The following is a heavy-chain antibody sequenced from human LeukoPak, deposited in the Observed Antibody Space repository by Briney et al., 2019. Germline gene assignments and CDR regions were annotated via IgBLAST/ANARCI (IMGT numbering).Heavy chain of an antibody. CDR1: GFTFSTYG. D-gene: IGHD6-13*01. J-gene: IGHJ6*02. CDR2: IRYDGSKT. CDR3: AKDLHSSSNDYYGMDV. V-gene: IGHV3-30*02. Sequence: GGSLRLSCAASGFTFSTYGIHWARQAPGKGLEWVAFIRYDGSKTHYADSVKGRFTISRDNSKNMVYLQMNSLRSEDTAVYYCAKDLHSSSNDYYGMDVWGQGTTVTVSS.